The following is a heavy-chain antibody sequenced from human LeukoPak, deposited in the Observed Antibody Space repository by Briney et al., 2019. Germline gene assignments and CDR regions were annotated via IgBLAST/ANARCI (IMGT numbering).Heavy chain of an antibody. V-gene: IGHV4-59*08. Sequence: SGTLSLTCTVSGGSISSYYWSWIRQPPGKGLEWIGSIYYSGSTYYNPSLKSRVTISVDTSKNQFSLKLSSVTATDTAVYYCARHPVGAVAGQFDYWGQGTLVTVSS. CDR2: IYYSGST. D-gene: IGHD6-19*01. CDR1: GGSISSYY. J-gene: IGHJ4*02. CDR3: ARHPVGAVAGQFDY.